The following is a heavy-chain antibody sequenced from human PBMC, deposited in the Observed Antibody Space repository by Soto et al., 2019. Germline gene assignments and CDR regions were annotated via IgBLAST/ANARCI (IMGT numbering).Heavy chain of an antibody. CDR3: ARARPDIVVVPAAIGRGGDYYYYGMDV. CDR1: SGSLSTSNW. Sequence: PSETLSLTCAVSSGSLSTSNWWSSVRQPPGKGLEWIGEIYHSGSTNYNPSLKSRVNISVDKFKIQFSLKLSSVTAADTAVYYCARARPDIVVVPAAIGRGGDYYYYGMDVWGQGTTVTVSS. V-gene: IGHV4-4*02. D-gene: IGHD2-2*02. J-gene: IGHJ6*02. CDR2: IYHSGST.